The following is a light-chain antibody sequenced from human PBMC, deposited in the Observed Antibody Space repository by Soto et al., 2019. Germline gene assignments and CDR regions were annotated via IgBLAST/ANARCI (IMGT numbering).Light chain of an antibody. CDR2: GAS. J-gene: IGKJ1*01. Sequence: EIGMTQSPATLSVSPGERATLSCRASQSVSSNLAWYQQKPGQAPRLLIYGASTRATGIPARFSGSGSGTEFTLTISSLQSEDFAVYYCQQYNNWPRTFGQGTNVDIK. V-gene: IGKV3-15*01. CDR1: QSVSSN. CDR3: QQYNNWPRT.